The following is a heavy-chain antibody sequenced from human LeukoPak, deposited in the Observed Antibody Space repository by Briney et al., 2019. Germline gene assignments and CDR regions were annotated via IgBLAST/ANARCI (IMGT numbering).Heavy chain of an antibody. CDR1: GGSISSSNYH. CDR3: ARGNYDILTGSTLFDY. Sequence: SETLSLTCTVSGGSISSSNYHWGWIRQPPGKGLEWIGSIYYSGSTYCNPSLKSRVTISVDTSKNQFSLKLSSVTAADTAVYYCARGNYDILTGSTLFDYWGQGTLVTVSS. J-gene: IGHJ4*02. V-gene: IGHV4-39*07. CDR2: IYYSGST. D-gene: IGHD3-9*01.